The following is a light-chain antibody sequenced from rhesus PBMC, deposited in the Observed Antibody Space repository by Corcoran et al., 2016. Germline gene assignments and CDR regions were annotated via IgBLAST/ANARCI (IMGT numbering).Light chain of an antibody. Sequence: DIQMTQSPSSLSTSVGVTVTITCRASQDISSYLAWYQQKPGKAPKPLIYYASNLESGVPSRFSGSGSGTEFTLTINSLQPEDFAAYYCQQYNSAPHSFGQGTKVEIK. J-gene: IGKJ2*01. CDR3: QQYNSAPHS. V-gene: IGKV1-37*01. CDR1: QDISSY. CDR2: YAS.